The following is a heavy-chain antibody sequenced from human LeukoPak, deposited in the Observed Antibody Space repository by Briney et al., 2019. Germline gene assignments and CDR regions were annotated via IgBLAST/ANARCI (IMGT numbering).Heavy chain of an antibody. CDR1: GDSISSGDYY. D-gene: IGHD2-21*01. CDR3: ARGAYWSVPYFDY. V-gene: IGHV4-61*02. Sequence: SETLSLTCTVSGDSISSGDYYWSWIRQPAGKGLEWIGRISSSGSTNYNPSLKSRVTISVDTSKNQFSLKLSSVTAADTAVYYCARGAYWSVPYFDYWGQGTLVTVSS. CDR2: ISSSGST. J-gene: IGHJ4*02.